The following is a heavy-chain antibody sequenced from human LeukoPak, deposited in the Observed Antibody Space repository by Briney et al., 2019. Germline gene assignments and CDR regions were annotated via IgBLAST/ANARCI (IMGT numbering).Heavy chain of an antibody. CDR3: ARGADILSPHFDY. D-gene: IGHD3-9*01. CDR2: IYYSGST. V-gene: IGHV4-59*01. CDR1: GVSISSYY. Sequence: SETLSLTCTVSGVSISSYYWSWIRQPPGKGLEWIGYIYYSGSTNYNPSLKSRVTISVDTSKNQFSLKLSSVTAADTAVYYCARGADILSPHFDYWGQGTLVTVSS. J-gene: IGHJ4*02.